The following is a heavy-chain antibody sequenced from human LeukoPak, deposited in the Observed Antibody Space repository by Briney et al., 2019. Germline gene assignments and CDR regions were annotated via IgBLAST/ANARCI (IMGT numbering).Heavy chain of an antibody. Sequence: SETLSLTCTVSGGSTSSGDYYWSWIRQPPGTGLEWIGYIYYSGSTYYNPSLKSRVTISVDTSKNQFSLKLSSVAAADTAVYYCARGYPIYYYDSRAYEDAFDIWGQGTMVTVSS. CDR1: GGSTSSGDYY. D-gene: IGHD3-22*01. CDR2: IYYSGST. J-gene: IGHJ3*02. CDR3: ARGYPIYYYDSRAYEDAFDI. V-gene: IGHV4-30-4*01.